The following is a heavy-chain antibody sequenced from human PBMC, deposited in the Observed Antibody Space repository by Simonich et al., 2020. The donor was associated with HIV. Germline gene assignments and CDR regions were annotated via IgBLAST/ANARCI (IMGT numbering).Heavy chain of an antibody. Sequence: QVQLVQSGAEVKKPGASVKVSCKASGYTFTGYYMHWVRQAPGKGIEWMGKINPNSEGTNYAQKFQGRVTMTRDTSISTAYMELSRLRSDDTAVYYCARGGAYYEGGAFDIWGQGTMVTVSS. CDR1: GYTFTGYY. CDR3: ARGGAYYEGGAFDI. CDR2: INPNSEGT. D-gene: IGHD3-22*01. V-gene: IGHV1-2*02. J-gene: IGHJ3*02.